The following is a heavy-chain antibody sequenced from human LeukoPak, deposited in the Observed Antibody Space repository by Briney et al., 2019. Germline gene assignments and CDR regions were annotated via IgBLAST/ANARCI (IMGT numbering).Heavy chain of an antibody. Sequence: GGSLRLSCVGSGFTFSAFAMNWVRRAPGKGLEWVSRINPDGSTTTYADSVKGRFTISRDNAKNTVYLQMNSLRAEDTAVYYCARVLSGSWDWFDPWGQGTLVTVSS. V-gene: IGHV3-74*01. CDR2: INPDGSTT. J-gene: IGHJ5*02. CDR3: ARVLSGSWDWFDP. CDR1: GFTFSAFA. D-gene: IGHD3-22*01.